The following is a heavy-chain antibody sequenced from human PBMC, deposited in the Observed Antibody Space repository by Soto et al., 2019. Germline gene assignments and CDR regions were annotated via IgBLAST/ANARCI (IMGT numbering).Heavy chain of an antibody. CDR2: ISRDGGTK. V-gene: IGHV3-30*03. D-gene: IGHD2-8*02. CDR3: TGEVASGY. J-gene: IGHJ4*02. Sequence: QVQLVESGGGVVQPGRSLRLSCAVSGFTDSTYGMHWVRQAPGKGLEWVAVISRDGGTKYYADSVKGRFTISRDNSGNTLFLEMNSLRGDDMAVYYCTGEVASGYWGQGTLVTVSS. CDR1: GFTDSTYG.